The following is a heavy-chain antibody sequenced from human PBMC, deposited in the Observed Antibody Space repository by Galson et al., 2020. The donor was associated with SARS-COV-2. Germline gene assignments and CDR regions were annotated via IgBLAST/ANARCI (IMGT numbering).Heavy chain of an antibody. D-gene: IGHD1-26*01. J-gene: IGHJ5*02. V-gene: IGHV4-39*07. CDR1: GGSLSDKRSY. CDR3: ARYSAVQVVEAGLGQSYFDL. CDR2: IYYLGGS. Sequence: SETLSLTCAVSGGSLSDKRSYWSWLRQTPGQGLEWIGTIYYLGGSFNNPSLRSRVTLSVDTSKNHFSLSLISVTAADTGLYFCARYSAVQVVEAGLGQSYFDLWGQGVLVTVSS.